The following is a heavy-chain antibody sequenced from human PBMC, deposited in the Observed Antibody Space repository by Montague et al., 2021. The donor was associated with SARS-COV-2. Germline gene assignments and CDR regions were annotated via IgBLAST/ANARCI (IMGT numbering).Heavy chain of an antibody. CDR3: AREGYSGYDYPFYYYYAMDV. J-gene: IGHJ6*02. CDR1: GFTFSSYA. Sequence: YLRLSCAASGFTFSSYAMHWVRQAPGKGLEWVAVISYDGSNKYYADSVKGRFTISRDNSKNTLYLQMNSLRAEDTAVCYCAREGYSGYDYPFYYYYAMDVWGQGTTVTVSS. CDR2: ISYDGSNK. V-gene: IGHV3-30-3*01. D-gene: IGHD5-12*01.